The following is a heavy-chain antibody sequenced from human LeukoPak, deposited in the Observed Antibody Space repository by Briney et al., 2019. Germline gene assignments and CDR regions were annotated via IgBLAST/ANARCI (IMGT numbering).Heavy chain of an antibody. J-gene: IGHJ3*02. D-gene: IGHD6-6*01. CDR3: ACSSSFLGAFDI. V-gene: IGHV4-34*01. CDR1: GGSFSGYY. CDR2: INHSGST. Sequence: SETLSLTCAVYGGSFSGYYWSWIRQPPGKGLEWIGEINHSGSTNYNPSLKSRVTISVDTSKNQFSLKLSSVTAADTAVYYCACSSSFLGAFDIWGQGTMVTVSS.